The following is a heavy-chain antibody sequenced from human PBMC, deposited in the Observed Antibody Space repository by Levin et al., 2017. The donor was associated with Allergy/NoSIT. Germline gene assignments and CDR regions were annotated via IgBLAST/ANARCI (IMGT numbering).Heavy chain of an antibody. V-gene: IGHV3-23*01. CDR1: GLTFSSYA. CDR2: ISGSGGST. Sequence: PSETLSLTCAASGLTFSSYAVNWVRRAPGKGLEWVSVISGSGGSTFYADSVKGRFTISRDNSKNTVFLQMHSLRVEDTAIYYCAKDSLHEEVSANFWYFDLWGRGTLVTVSS. J-gene: IGHJ2*01. D-gene: IGHD2-15*01. CDR3: AKDSLHEEVSANFWYFDL.